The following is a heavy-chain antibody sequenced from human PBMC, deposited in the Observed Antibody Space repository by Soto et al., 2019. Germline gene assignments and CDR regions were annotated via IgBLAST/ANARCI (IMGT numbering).Heavy chain of an antibody. J-gene: IGHJ3*02. Sequence: SETLSLTCTFSGASITSGGYYWTWIRQHPGKGLEWIGYIYYSGTTYYNTSLKSRVTISVETSKNQFSLKLSSVTAADTAVYYCARATLVGANFDAFDIWGRGTMVTVSS. V-gene: IGHV4-31*03. CDR1: GASITSGGYY. D-gene: IGHD1-26*01. CDR2: IYYSGTT. CDR3: ARATLVGANFDAFDI.